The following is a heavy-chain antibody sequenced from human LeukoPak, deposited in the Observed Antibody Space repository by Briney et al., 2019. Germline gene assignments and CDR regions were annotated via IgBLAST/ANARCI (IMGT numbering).Heavy chain of an antibody. CDR2: INHSGST. CDR1: GGSFSGYY. CDR3: ARGRRRAPVTTVFDY. J-gene: IGHJ4*02. D-gene: IGHD4-11*01. Sequence: PSETLSLTCAVYGGSFSGYYWSWIRQPPGKGLEWIGEINHSGSTNYNPSLKSRVTISVDTSKNQFSLKLSSVTAADTAVYYCARGRRRAPVTTVFDYWGQGTLVTVSS. V-gene: IGHV4-34*01.